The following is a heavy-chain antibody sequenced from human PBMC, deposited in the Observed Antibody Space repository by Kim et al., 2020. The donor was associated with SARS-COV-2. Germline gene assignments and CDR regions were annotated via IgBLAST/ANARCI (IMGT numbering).Heavy chain of an antibody. CDR1: GFTFSDFN. D-gene: IGHD4-4*01. CDR2: INDDGSDT. V-gene: IGHV3-74*01. J-gene: IGHJ4*02. CDR3: ARDLDYILFDY. Sequence: GGSLRLSCAASGFTFSDFNMHWVRQVPGKGLIWVSRINDDGSDTRYADFAKGRFTISRDNAKNTLNLQMHSLRAEDTAVYYCARDLDYILFDYWGQGALVTVSS.